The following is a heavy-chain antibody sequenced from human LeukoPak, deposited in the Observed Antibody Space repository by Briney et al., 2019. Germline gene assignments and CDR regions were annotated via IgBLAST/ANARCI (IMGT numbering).Heavy chain of an antibody. V-gene: IGHV1-69*13. CDR3: ARDHCSGGSCYRTFDY. J-gene: IGHJ4*02. CDR2: IIPIFGTA. Sequence: GASVKVSCKASGGTFSSYAISWVRQAPGQGLEWMGGIIPIFGTANYAQKFQDRVTITADESTSTAYMELSSLRSEDTAVYYCARDHCSGGSCYRTFDYWGQGTLVTVSS. D-gene: IGHD2-15*01. CDR1: GGTFSSYA.